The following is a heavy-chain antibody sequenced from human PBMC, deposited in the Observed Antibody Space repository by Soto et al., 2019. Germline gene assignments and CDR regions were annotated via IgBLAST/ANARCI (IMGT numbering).Heavy chain of an antibody. Sequence: SVKVSCKASGGTFSSYAISWVRQAPGQGLEWMGGIIPIFGTANYAKKLQGRVTLTADESTSTDYMELSSLRSEDTAVYYCARASQWFGEDSYYYYGMDVWGQGTTVTVSS. D-gene: IGHD3-10*01. V-gene: IGHV1-69*13. J-gene: IGHJ6*02. CDR2: IIPIFGTA. CDR1: GGTFSSYA. CDR3: ARASQWFGEDSYYYYGMDV.